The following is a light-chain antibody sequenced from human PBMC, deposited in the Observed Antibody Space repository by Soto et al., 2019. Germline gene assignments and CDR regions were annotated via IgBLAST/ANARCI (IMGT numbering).Light chain of an antibody. CDR3: QQFGSSLFT. CDR1: QSVSSKY. Sequence: DIVLTQSPGTLSLSPGETATLSCRASQSVSSKYLAWYQQKPGQAPRVLIYGASIRATGVPERFSGGGSGTDFTRTITTLEPEDFAVYYCQQFGSSLFTFGPGTKVDFK. CDR2: GAS. V-gene: IGKV3-20*01. J-gene: IGKJ3*01.